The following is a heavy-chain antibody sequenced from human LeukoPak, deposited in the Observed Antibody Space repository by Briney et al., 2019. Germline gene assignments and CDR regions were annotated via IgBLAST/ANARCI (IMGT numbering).Heavy chain of an antibody. CDR3: ARHRGCHY. CDR1: GFTFSSDW. J-gene: IGHJ4*02. CDR2: IKEDGSEK. D-gene: IGHD3-10*01. Sequence: AGGSLRLSCAASGFTFSSDWMTWVRQAPGKGLEWLANIKEDGSEKYYVDSVKGRFTISRDNAKNSLYLQMNSLRAEDTAVYYCARHRGCHYWGQGTLVTVSS. V-gene: IGHV3-7*01.